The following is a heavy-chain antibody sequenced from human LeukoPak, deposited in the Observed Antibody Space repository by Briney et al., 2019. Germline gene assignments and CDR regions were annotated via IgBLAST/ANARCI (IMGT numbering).Heavy chain of an antibody. V-gene: IGHV3-11*01. CDR3: ARSRAGGTFNNWFDP. D-gene: IGHD6-13*01. CDR1: GFTFSDYY. J-gene: IGHJ5*02. Sequence: GGSLRLSCAASGFTFSDYYMSWIRQAPGKGLEWVSYISSSGSTMYYADSVKGRFTISRDNARKSLYLQMNSLRAEDTAVYYCARSRAGGTFNNWFDPWGQGTLVTVSS. CDR2: ISSSGSTM.